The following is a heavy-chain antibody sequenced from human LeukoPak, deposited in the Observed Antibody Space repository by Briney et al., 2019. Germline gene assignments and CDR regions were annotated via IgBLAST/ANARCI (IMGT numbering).Heavy chain of an antibody. V-gene: IGHV3-74*01. Sequence: PGGSLRLSCAASGFTFSSYWMHWVRQAPGKGLVWVSRISSDGSTTSYADSVKGRFTISRDNANNTLYLQMSSLRAEDTAVYYCARRGGRYNDYWGQGTLVTVSS. CDR3: ARRGGRYNDY. CDR1: GFTFSSYW. J-gene: IGHJ4*02. D-gene: IGHD1-14*01. CDR2: ISSDGSTT.